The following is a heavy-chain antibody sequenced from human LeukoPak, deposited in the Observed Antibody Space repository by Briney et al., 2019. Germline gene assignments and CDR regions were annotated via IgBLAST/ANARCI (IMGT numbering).Heavy chain of an antibody. CDR1: GFTFSSYA. CDR2: ISYDGSNK. V-gene: IGHV3-30*04. CDR3: ARDPHYDILTGYCDY. Sequence: GGSLRLSCAASGFTFSSYAMHWVRQAPGKGLEWVAVISYDGSNKYYADSVKGRFTIYRDNSKNTLYLQMNSLRAEDTALYYCARDPHYDILTGYCDYWGQGTLVTVSS. D-gene: IGHD3-9*01. J-gene: IGHJ4*02.